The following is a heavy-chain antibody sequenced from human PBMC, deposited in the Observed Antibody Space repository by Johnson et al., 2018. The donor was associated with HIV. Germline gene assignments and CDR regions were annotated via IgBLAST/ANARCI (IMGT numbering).Heavy chain of an antibody. Sequence: QVQLVESGGGVVQPGRSLRLSCAASGFTFSSYAMHWVRQAPGKGLEWVAVISYDGSNKYYADSVKGRFTISRDNSKNTLYLQMNSLRAEDTAVYYCATYYDDSSGYSYAFDIWGQGTMVTVSS. D-gene: IGHD3-22*01. CDR1: GFTFSSYA. CDR2: ISYDGSNK. CDR3: ATYYDDSSGYSYAFDI. J-gene: IGHJ3*02. V-gene: IGHV3-30-3*01.